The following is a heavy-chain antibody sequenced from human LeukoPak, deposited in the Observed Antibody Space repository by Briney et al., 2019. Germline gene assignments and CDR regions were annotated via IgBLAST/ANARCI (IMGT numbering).Heavy chain of an antibody. CDR1: GYTFTGYY. CDR2: INPNSGST. D-gene: IGHD3-22*01. J-gene: IGHJ3*02. CDR3: VNYYDSSGFDI. Sequence: ASVTVSFKASGYTFTGYYMHWVRQAPGQGLEWMGWINPNSGSTNYAQKFQGRVTMTRDTSISTAYMELSRLRSDDTAVYYCVNYYDSSGFDIWGQGTMVTVSS. V-gene: IGHV1-2*02.